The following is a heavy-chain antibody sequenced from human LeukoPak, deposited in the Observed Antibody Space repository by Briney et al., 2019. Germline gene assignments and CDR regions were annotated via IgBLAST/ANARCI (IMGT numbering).Heavy chain of an antibody. CDR3: ARDSRGEWELLNDAFDI. D-gene: IGHD1-26*01. CDR1: GFTFRSYA. V-gene: IGHV3-30*04. J-gene: IGHJ3*02. CDR2: ISYDGSNK. Sequence: PGRPLRLSCAASGFTFRSYAMHWVRQAPGKGLEWAAVISYDGSNKYYADSVKGRCTISRDNSKNTLYLQMNSLRAEDTAVYYCARDSRGEWELLNDAFDIWGQGTMVTVSS.